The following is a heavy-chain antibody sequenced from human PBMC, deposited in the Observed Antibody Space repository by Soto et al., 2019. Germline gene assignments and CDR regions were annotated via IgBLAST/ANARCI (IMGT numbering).Heavy chain of an antibody. J-gene: IGHJ4*02. Sequence: SGPTLVNPTQPLTLTCTFSGFSLRPSGVGVGWIRQPPGKALEWLALIYWDDDKRYSPSLKSRLTITKDTSKNQVVLTMTNMDPVDTATYYCAHRGFYDFWSGSKYYFDYWGQGTLVTVSS. CDR1: GFSLRPSGVG. CDR2: IYWDDDK. V-gene: IGHV2-5*02. CDR3: AHRGFYDFWSGSKYYFDY. D-gene: IGHD3-3*01.